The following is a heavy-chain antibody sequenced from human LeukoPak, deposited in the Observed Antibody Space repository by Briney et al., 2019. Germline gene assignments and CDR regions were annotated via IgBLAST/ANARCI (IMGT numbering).Heavy chain of an antibody. CDR1: GFTFSSYA. CDR2: ISGSGGST. CDR3: AKAVGYGGNPLRSY. V-gene: IGHV3-23*01. D-gene: IGHD4-23*01. J-gene: IGHJ4*02. Sequence: GGSLRLSCAASGFTFSSYAMSWVRQAPGKGLEWVSAISGSGGSTYYADSVKGRFTISRDNSKNTLYLQMNSLRAEDTAVYYCAKAVGYGGNPLRSYWGQGTLVTVSS.